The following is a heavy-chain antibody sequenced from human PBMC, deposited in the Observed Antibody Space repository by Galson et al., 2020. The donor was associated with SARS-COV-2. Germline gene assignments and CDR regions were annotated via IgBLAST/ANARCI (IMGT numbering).Heavy chain of an antibody. Sequence: GGSLRLSCDASGFTFSNYDMSWVRQAPEKGLEWVSAISGSGGSTYYADSVKGRFTISRDNSKNTLYLQMNSLRAEDTAVYYCAGGAYYYGSGSYRDIWDYYYGMDGWGQGTTVTVSS. CDR1: GFTFSNYD. CDR3: AGGAYYYGSGSYRDIWDYYYGMDG. J-gene: IGHJ6*02. CDR2: ISGSGGST. V-gene: IGHV3-23*01. D-gene: IGHD3-10*01.